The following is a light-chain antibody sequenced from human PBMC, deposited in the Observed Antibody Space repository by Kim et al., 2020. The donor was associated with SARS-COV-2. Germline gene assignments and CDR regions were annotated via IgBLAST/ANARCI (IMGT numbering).Light chain of an antibody. CDR2: GAS. CDR1: QSVSSNL. V-gene: IGKV3-20*01. J-gene: IGKJ4*01. Sequence: SPGERATLACRASQSVSSNLVAWYQQKPGQAPRLIIYGASSRATGIPDRFSGSGSGTDFTLTITRLEPEDFAVYYCQQYSRSPLTFGGGTKLEI. CDR3: QQYSRSPLT.